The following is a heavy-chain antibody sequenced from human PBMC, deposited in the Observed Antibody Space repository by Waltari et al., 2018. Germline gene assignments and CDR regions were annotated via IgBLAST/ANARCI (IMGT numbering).Heavy chain of an antibody. Sequence: EVQLLESGGGLVQPGGSLRLSCAASGFTFSSYAMSWVRQAPGKGLEWVSAIIGSGGSTYYADSVKGRFTISRDNSKNTLYLQMNSLRADDTAVYYCAKDYDSSGWPYYFDYWGQGTLVTVSS. CDR2: IIGSGGST. CDR3: AKDYDSSGWPYYFDY. D-gene: IGHD6-19*01. CDR1: GFTFSSYA. V-gene: IGHV3-23*01. J-gene: IGHJ4*02.